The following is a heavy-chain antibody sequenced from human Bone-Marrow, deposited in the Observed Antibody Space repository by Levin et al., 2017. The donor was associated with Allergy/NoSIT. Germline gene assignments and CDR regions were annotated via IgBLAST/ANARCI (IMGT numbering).Heavy chain of an antibody. V-gene: IGHV1-2*06. J-gene: IGHJ4*02. CDR1: GYSFTAYY. D-gene: IGHD6-13*01. CDR3: ATYSITWFY. Sequence: AASVKVSCKASGYSFTAYYLHWVRQAPGQGLEWLGRINPSSGGTDYAQNFQGRVTITRDTSISTAYMELGRLRSDDTALYYCATYSITWFYWGQGTLVTVSS. CDR2: INPSSGGT.